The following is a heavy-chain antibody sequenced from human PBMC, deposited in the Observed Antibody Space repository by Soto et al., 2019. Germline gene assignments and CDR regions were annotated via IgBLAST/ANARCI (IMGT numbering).Heavy chain of an antibody. D-gene: IGHD6-6*01. CDR3: ARASSSSSAAYY. Sequence: QVQLQESGPGLVKPSQTLSLTCSVSGESISSGGYYWSWIRHHPGKGLEWIGYIYDSESAYYNPSLKRRVTMSMDTSKNNSAMRLSSVTAADTAVYYCARASSSSSAAYYWGQGTIATVSS. CDR1: GESISSGGYY. V-gene: IGHV4-31*03. J-gene: IGHJ4*02. CDR2: IYDSESA.